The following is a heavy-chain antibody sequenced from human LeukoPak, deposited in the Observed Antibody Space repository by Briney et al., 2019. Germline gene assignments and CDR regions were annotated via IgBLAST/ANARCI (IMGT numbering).Heavy chain of an antibody. V-gene: IGHV4-30-2*01. Sequence: SETLSLTCAVSGGSISSGGYSWSWIRQPPGKGLEWIGYIYHSGSTYYNPSLKSRVTISVDRSKNQFSLKLSSVTAADTAVYYCARYSYGYLSYWGQGTLVTVSS. CDR1: GGSISSGGYS. J-gene: IGHJ4*02. CDR2: IYHSGST. CDR3: ARYSYGYLSY. D-gene: IGHD5-18*01.